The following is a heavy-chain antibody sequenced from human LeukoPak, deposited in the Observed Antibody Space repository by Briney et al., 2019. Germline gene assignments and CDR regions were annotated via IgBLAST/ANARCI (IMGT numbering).Heavy chain of an antibody. D-gene: IGHD3-22*01. CDR2: IYYSGST. V-gene: IGHV4-39*01. Sequence: PSETLSLTCTVSGGSISSSSYYWGWIRQPPGKGLEWIGSIYYSGSTHYNPSLKSRVTISVDTSKNQFSLKLSSVTAADTAVYYCARLITMIVVVGDYWGQGTLVTVSS. CDR3: ARLITMIVVVGDY. J-gene: IGHJ4*02. CDR1: GGSISSSSYY.